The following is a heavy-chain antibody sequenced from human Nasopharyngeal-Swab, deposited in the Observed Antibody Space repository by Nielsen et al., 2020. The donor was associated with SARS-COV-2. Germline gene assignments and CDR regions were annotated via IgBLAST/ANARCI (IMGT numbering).Heavy chain of an antibody. J-gene: IGHJ2*01. CDR3: ARDRRGMAGFGGLLVGWYFDL. CDR2: IYSGGST. D-gene: IGHD3-10*01. Sequence: WIRQPPGKGLEWVSVIYSGGSTYYADSVKGRFTISRDNSKNTLYLQMNSLRAEDTAVYYCARDRRGMAGFGGLLVGWYFDLWGRGTLVTVSS. V-gene: IGHV3-53*01.